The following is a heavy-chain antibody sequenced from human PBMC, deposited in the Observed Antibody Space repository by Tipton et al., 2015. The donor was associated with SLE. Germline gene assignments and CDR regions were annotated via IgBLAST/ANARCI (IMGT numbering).Heavy chain of an antibody. CDR2: IYTSGST. CDR3: ARDRGGSYNDAFDI. V-gene: IGHV4-61*02. CDR1: GGSISSGSYY. Sequence: TLSLTCTVSGGSISSGSYYWSWIRQPAGKGLEWIGRIYTSGSTNYNPPLKSRVTISVDTSKNQSSLKLSSVTAADTAVYYCARDRGGSYNDAFDIWGQGTMVTVSS. J-gene: IGHJ3*02. D-gene: IGHD1-26*01.